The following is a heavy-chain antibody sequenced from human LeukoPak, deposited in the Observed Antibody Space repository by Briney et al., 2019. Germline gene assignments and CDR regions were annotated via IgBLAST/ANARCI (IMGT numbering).Heavy chain of an antibody. CDR3: TRGGGAY. J-gene: IGHJ4*02. V-gene: IGHV3-7*04. D-gene: IGHD3-16*01. CDR1: GFTFSIYA. CDR2: IKEDGSEK. Sequence: GGSLRLSCAASGFTFSIYAMNWVRQAPGKGLEWVASIKEDGSEKNYVDSVKGRFTISRDNAKNSLYLQMNSLRDEDTAVYYCTRGGGAYWGQGILVTVSS.